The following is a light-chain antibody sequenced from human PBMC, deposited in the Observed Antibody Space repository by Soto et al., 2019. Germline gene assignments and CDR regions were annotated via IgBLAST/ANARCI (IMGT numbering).Light chain of an antibody. CDR3: VAWDDSLNAVV. V-gene: IGLV1-44*01. CDR1: SSNIGSNT. Sequence: QSVLTQPPSASGTPGQRVIISCSGSSSNIGSNTVNWYQQFPGTAPRLLIYSNNQRPSGVPDRFSGSKSDTSASLAINGLQSEDEAEFYCVAWDDSLNAVVFGGGTKVTVL. J-gene: IGLJ2*01. CDR2: SNN.